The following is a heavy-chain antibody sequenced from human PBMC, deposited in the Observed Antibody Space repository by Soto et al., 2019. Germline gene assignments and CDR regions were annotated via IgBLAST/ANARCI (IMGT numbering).Heavy chain of an antibody. J-gene: IGHJ4*02. Sequence: GGSLRLSCAASGFTFSSYAMSWVRQAPGKGLEWVSAISGSGDRTYYADSVKGRFTISRDNSKNTLFLQMNSPRAEDTAVYYWAKDPRYDFGGGEYYFDYWGQGTLVTVSS. CDR2: ISGSGDRT. CDR3: AKDPRYDFGGGEYYFDY. CDR1: GFTFSSYA. D-gene: IGHD3-3*01. V-gene: IGHV3-23*01.